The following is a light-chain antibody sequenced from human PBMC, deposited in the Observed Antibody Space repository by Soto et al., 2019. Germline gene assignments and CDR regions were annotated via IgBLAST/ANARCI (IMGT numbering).Light chain of an antibody. CDR3: QQYGSSGT. V-gene: IGKV3-20*01. J-gene: IGKJ1*01. Sequence: EIVLTQSPGTLSLSPGERATLSCRASQSVSNNYLAWYQQKPGQAPRLLIYGASDRATGIPEMFSGSGSGTDFTLTISRLEPEDVAVYYWQQYGSSGTFGQGTNVDIK. CDR2: GAS. CDR1: QSVSNNY.